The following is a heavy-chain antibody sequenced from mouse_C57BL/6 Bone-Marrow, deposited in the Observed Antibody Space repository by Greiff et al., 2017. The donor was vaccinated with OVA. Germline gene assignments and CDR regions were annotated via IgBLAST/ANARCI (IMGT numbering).Heavy chain of an antibody. J-gene: IGHJ4*01. CDR2: IYPGDGDT. CDR1: GYAFSSYW. Sequence: QVQLQQSGAELVKPGASVKISCKASGYAFSSYWMNWVKQRPGKGLEWIGQIYPGDGDTNYNGKFKGKATLTADKSSSTAYMQLSSLTSEDSAVYFCARTSYGRGPYYAMDYWGQGTSVTVSS. CDR3: ARTSYGRGPYYAMDY. V-gene: IGHV1-80*01. D-gene: IGHD1-1*01.